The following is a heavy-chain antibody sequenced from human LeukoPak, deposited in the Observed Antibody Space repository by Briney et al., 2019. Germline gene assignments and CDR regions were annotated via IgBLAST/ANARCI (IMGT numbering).Heavy chain of an antibody. CDR3: ARDRGSSGWYEFDY. Sequence: GGSLRLSCAASGFTSGTYWMSWVRQAPGEGLEWVANIKQDGSEKYYVDSVRGRFTISRDNAKNSLYLQMNSLRAEDTAVYYCARDRGSSGWYEFDYWGQGTLVSVSS. CDR2: IKQDGSEK. CDR1: GFTSGTYW. J-gene: IGHJ4*02. D-gene: IGHD6-19*01. V-gene: IGHV3-7*01.